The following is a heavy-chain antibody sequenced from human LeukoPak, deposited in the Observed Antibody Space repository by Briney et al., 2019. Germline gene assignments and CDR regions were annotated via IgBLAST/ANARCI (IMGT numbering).Heavy chain of an antibody. CDR3: ARHPSGY. CDR2: ISWNSGSI. Sequence: GRSLRLSCAASGFTFDDYAMHWVRQAPGKGLEWVSGISWNSGSIGYADSVKGRFTISRDNSKNTLYLQMNSLRAEDTAVYYCARHPSGYWGQGTLVTVSS. D-gene: IGHD6-19*01. V-gene: IGHV3-9*01. J-gene: IGHJ4*02. CDR1: GFTFDDYA.